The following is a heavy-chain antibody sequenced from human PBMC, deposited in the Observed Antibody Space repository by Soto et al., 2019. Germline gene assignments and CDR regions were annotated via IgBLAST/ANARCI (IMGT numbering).Heavy chain of an antibody. CDR1: GGSINTFY. Sequence: SETLSLTCTVSGGSINTFYWSWVRQPAGKGLEWIGRIFSSGSTSFNPSLESRVAMSVDTSKNHFSLNLSSVTAADMAVYYCAREGSYSAYDFAHGIQLWSFDFWGQGALVTVSS. D-gene: IGHD5-12*01. V-gene: IGHV4-4*07. J-gene: IGHJ4*02. CDR3: AREGSYSAYDFAHGIQLWSFDF. CDR2: IFSSGST.